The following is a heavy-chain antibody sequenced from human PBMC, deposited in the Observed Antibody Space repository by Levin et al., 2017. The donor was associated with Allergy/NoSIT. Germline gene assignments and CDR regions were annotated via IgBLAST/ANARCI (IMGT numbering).Heavy chain of an antibody. Sequence: GESLKISCAASGFTFSSYSMNWVRQAPGKGLEWVSSISSSSSYIYYADSVKGRFTISRDNAKNSLYLQMNSLRAEDTAVYYCARDIEGATDYWGQGTLVTVSS. CDR2: ISSSSSYI. CDR3: ARDIEGATDY. CDR1: GFTFSSYS. D-gene: IGHD1-26*01. V-gene: IGHV3-21*01. J-gene: IGHJ4*02.